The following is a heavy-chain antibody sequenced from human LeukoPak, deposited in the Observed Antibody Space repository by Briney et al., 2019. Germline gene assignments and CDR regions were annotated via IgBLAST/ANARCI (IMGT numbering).Heavy chain of an antibody. D-gene: IGHD1-26*01. CDR1: GFTFGSFS. Sequence: GGSLRLSCAASGFTFGSFSMNWVRQAPGEGLEWVSSISGSSTYIYYADSVKGRFTISRDNAKNSLYLQMNSLRAEDTAVYFCARGLVRGARSAFDIWGQGTMVTVSS. V-gene: IGHV3-21*01. CDR3: ARGLVRGARSAFDI. CDR2: ISGSSTYI. J-gene: IGHJ3*02.